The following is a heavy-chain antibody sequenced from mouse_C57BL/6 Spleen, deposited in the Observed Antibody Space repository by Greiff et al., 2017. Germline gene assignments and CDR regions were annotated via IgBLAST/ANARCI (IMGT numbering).Heavy chain of an antibody. V-gene: IGHV10-3*01. D-gene: IGHD2-4*01. J-gene: IGHJ4*01. CDR3: VRGGYDYDVIYYAMDY. CDR1: GFTFNTYA. CDR2: IRNKSSNYAT. Sequence: EVKLMESGGGLVQPKGSLKLSCAASGFTFNTYAMHWVRQAPGKGLEWVARIRNKSSNYATYYADSVKDRFTISRDDSQSMLYLQMNNLKNEDTAMYYCVRGGYDYDVIYYAMDYWGQGTSVTVSS.